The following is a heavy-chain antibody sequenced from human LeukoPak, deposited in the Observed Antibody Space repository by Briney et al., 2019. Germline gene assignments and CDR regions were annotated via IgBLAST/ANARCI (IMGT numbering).Heavy chain of an antibody. Sequence: GGSLRLSCAASGFTFSSYSMNWVRQAPGKGLEWVSYISSSSSTIYYADSVKGRFTISRDNAKNSLYLQMNSLRAEDTAVYYCARGGGGSLFDPWGQGTLVTVSS. D-gene: IGHD3-16*01. CDR1: GFTFSSYS. J-gene: IGHJ5*02. CDR3: ARGGGGSLFDP. CDR2: ISSSSSTI. V-gene: IGHV3-48*01.